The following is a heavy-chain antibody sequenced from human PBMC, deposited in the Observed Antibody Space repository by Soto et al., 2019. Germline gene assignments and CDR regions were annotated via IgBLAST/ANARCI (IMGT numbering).Heavy chain of an antibody. CDR1: GYTFTNYG. CDR3: ARLRLLGEYYYYLMDV. D-gene: IGHD2-15*01. V-gene: IGHV1-18*01. CDR2: ISAYNGDT. Sequence: QVQLLQSGAEVKKPGASVKVSCKASGYTFTNYGITWVRQAPGQGLEWMGWISAYNGDTHYTQRLQGRVTMTTDTSTCTAYMEQWGLRSYDTAVYYCARLRLLGEYYYYLMDVWGKGTTVTGSS. J-gene: IGHJ6*03.